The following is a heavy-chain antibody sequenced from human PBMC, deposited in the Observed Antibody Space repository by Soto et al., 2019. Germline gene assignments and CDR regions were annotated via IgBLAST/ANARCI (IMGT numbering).Heavy chain of an antibody. Sequence: GGSLRLSCAASGFTFSSYGMHWVRQAPGKGLEWVAVISYDGSSKYYADSVKGRFTISRDNSKNTLYLQMNSLRAEDTAVYYCAKSDIVATIVDYPVRPEIAVAGTGWVGDHYYGMDVWGQGTTVTVSS. V-gene: IGHV3-30*18. CDR1: GFTFSSYG. CDR3: AKSDIVATIVDYPVRPEIAVAGTGWVGDHYYGMDV. J-gene: IGHJ6*02. CDR2: ISYDGSSK. D-gene: IGHD5-12*01.